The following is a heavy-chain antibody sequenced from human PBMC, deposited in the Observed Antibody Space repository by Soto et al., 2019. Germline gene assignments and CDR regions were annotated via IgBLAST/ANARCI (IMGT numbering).Heavy chain of an antibody. CDR2: ISYSGGST. V-gene: IGHV3-23*01. Sequence: GGSLRLSCAASGFTFSMFAMNWVRQAPGKGLEWVASISYSGGSTNYADAVRGRFTISRDNSKNTLSLQMTSLRAEDTAVYYCAKVMGSTSSTANFDYWGRGTLVTVSS. J-gene: IGHJ4*02. D-gene: IGHD3-10*01. CDR1: GFTFSMFA. CDR3: AKVMGSTSSTANFDY.